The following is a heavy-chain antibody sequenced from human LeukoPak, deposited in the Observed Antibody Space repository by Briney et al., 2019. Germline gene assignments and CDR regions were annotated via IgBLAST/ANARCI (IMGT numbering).Heavy chain of an antibody. J-gene: IGHJ4*02. D-gene: IGHD3-16*02. V-gene: IGHV3-20*01. CDR1: EFTFDDYG. CDR2: INWNGGST. CDR3: ARAAYDYVWGSYRTTTTLDY. Sequence: GGSLRLSCAASEFTFDDYGMSWVRQAPGKGLEWVSGINWNGGSTGYADSVKGRFTISRDNAKNSLYLQMNSLRAEDTALYHCARAAYDYVWGSYRTTTTLDYWGQGTLVTVSS.